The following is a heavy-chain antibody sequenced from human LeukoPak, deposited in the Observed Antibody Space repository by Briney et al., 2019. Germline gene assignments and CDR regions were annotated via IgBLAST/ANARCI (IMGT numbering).Heavy chain of an antibody. V-gene: IGHV4-4*07. CDR2: ISTSGSA. CDR1: GGSISTYY. J-gene: IGHJ4*02. Sequence: PSETLSLTCTVSGGSISTYYWSWIRQPAGEGLEWIGRISTSGSANYNPSLKSRVTMSVDTSKNQFSLTLNSVTAADTGVCFCARVSRGWNYVDYWGQGTLVTVSS. D-gene: IGHD6-19*01. CDR3: ARVSRGWNYVDY.